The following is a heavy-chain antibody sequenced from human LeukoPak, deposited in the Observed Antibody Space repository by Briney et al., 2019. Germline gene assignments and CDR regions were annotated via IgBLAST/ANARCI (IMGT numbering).Heavy chain of an antibody. D-gene: IGHD3-22*01. CDR1: GYTFTSYG. V-gene: IGHV1-69*13. CDR3: ARAYSSGWNFDY. J-gene: IGHJ4*02. Sequence: SVKVSCKASGYTFTSYGISWVRQAPGQGLEWMGGFIPLLRTANYAQGFQGRVTITADESTSTAYMELSSLRSEDTAVYYCARAYSSGWNFDYWGQGTLVTVSS. CDR2: FIPLLRTA.